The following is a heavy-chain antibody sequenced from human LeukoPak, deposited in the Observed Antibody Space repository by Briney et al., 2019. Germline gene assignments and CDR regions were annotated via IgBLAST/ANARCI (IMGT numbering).Heavy chain of an antibody. CDR1: GGSFSGYY. V-gene: IGHV4-34*01. CDR3: EIAGY. Sequence: PSETLSLTCAVYGGSFSGYYWSWIRQPPGRGLEWIGDITHSGSTNYNPSLKSRVTISIDTSKNQFSLKLTSVTAADTAVYYCEIAGYWGQGTLVTVSS. CDR2: ITHSGST. J-gene: IGHJ4*02.